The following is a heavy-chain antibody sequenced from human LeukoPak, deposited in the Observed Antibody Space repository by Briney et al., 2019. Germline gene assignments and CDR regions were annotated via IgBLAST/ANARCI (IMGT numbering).Heavy chain of an antibody. CDR1: GGSNSSYY. D-gene: IGHD3-22*01. J-gene: IGHJ4*02. Sequence: PSETLSLTCTVSGGSNSSYYWSWIRQPPGKGLEWIGYIYYSGSTNYNSSLKSRVTISVDTSKNQFSLRLSSVTAADTAVYYCARVTGYMIEDYFDYWGQGTLVTVSS. CDR2: IYYSGST. V-gene: IGHV4-59*01. CDR3: ARVTGYMIEDYFDY.